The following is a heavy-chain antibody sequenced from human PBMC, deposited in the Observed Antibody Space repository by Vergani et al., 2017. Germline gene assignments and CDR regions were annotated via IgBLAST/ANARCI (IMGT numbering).Heavy chain of an antibody. J-gene: IGHJ4*02. D-gene: IGHD1-7*01. Sequence: QLQLVDSGGGLVKPGGSLRLSCAASGFTFSDYYMTWIRQAPGKGLEWISYISGSGHTKYYADSVKGRFAISRDNAKNSLYLQMNNLRVEDTAVYYCARDFLPGTLLVLAYWGQGTLISVSS. CDR1: GFTFSDYY. V-gene: IGHV3-11*04. CDR2: ISGSGHTK. CDR3: ARDFLPGTLLVLAY.